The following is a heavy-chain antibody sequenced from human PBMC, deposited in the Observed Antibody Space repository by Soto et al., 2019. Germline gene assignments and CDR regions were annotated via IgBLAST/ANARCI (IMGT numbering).Heavy chain of an antibody. V-gene: IGHV2-26*01. CDR1: GVSFNDARMG. D-gene: IGHD3-22*01. Sequence: QVTLKESGPVLVKPTETLTLTCTVSGVSFNDARMGVSWIRQPPGKALEWLAHIFSNDEIYYNPLLKSRISVSKDTSKSQVVLTLPNVAAVDTGTYFCARIRRHYDPSVLYFFDSGGQGMLVSVPS. J-gene: IGHJ4*02. CDR2: IFSNDEI. CDR3: ARIRRHYDPSVLYFFDS.